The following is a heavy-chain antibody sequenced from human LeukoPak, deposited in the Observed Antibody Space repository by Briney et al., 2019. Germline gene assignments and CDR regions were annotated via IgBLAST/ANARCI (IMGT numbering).Heavy chain of an antibody. J-gene: IGHJ3*02. D-gene: IGHD3-22*01. CDR1: GYTFTGYY. CDR3: ARDPPPYYYDSSGPWGAFDI. CDR2: INPNSGGT. Sequence: ASVKVFCKASGYTFTGYYMHWVRQAPGQGLEWMGWINPNSGGTNYAQKFQGRVTMTRDTSISTAYMELSRLRSDDTAVYYCARDPPPYYYDSSGPWGAFDIWGQGTMVTVSS. V-gene: IGHV1-2*02.